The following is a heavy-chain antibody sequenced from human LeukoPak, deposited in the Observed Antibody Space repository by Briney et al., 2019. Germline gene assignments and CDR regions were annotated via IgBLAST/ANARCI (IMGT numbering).Heavy chain of an antibody. V-gene: IGHV1-18*01. CDR2: ISAYTGGT. J-gene: IGHJ5*02. CDR1: GYTFTSYG. D-gene: IGHD3-16*02. Sequence: GASVKVSCKASGYTFTSYGISWVRQAPGQGLEWMGWISAYTGGTNYAQKFQGRVVMTMDTAISTAYLDLSRLTSDDTAIYYCASSFYRQTDAWGQGSLVTVSS. CDR3: ASSFYRQTDA.